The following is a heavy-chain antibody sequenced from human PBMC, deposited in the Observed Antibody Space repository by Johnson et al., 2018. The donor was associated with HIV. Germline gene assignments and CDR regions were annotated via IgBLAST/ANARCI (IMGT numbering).Heavy chain of an antibody. D-gene: IGHD6-13*01. J-gene: IGHJ3*01. CDR1: GFTFGSYV. Sequence: VLLVESGGGLVQPGGSLRLSCAASGFTFGSYVMSWVRQAPGKGLEWVSAISGSGGSTYYADSVKGRFTISRDNSKNTLYLQMNNLRAEDTAVYYCAKGGEVWYGAFDFWGQGTMAIVSS. V-gene: IGHV3-23*04. CDR2: ISGSGGST. CDR3: AKGGEVWYGAFDF.